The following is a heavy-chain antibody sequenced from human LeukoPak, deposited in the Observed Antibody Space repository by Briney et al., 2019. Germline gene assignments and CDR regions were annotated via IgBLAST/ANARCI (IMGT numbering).Heavy chain of an antibody. CDR1: GFTFRNYA. D-gene: IGHD2-15*01. V-gene: IGHV3-23*01. J-gene: IGHJ4*02. Sequence: PGGSLRLSCAASGFTFRNYAMSWVPQTPGKGLEGVSAITGSGGSAYYADSVKGRFTISRDNPKNTLYLQMNSLRAEDTAIYYCASRYCSGGSCYNRYYFDYWGQGTLVTVSS. CDR3: ASRYCSGGSCYNRYYFDY. CDR2: ITGSGGSA.